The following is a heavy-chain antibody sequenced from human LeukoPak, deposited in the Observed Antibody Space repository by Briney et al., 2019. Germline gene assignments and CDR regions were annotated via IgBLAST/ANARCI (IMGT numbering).Heavy chain of an antibody. CDR1: GYTFTSYA. V-gene: IGHV1-3*01. D-gene: IGHD3-22*01. J-gene: IGHJ4*02. CDR2: INAGNGNT. CDR3: ARDYDSSGYYTFDC. Sequence: ASVKVSCKASGYTFTSYAMHWVRQAPGQRLEWMGWINAGNGNTKYSQKFQGRVTITRDTSASTAYMELSSLRSEDTAVYYCARDYDSSGYYTFDCWGQGTLVTVSS.